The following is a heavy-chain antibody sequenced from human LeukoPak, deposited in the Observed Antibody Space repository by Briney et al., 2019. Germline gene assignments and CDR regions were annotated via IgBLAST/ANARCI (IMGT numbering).Heavy chain of an antibody. D-gene: IGHD6-6*01. CDR2: INSDGSST. V-gene: IGHV3-74*01. J-gene: IGHJ4*02. Sequence: PGGSLRLSCAASGFTFSSYWMHWVRQAPGKGLVLVSRINSDGSSTSYADSVKGRFTISRDNAKNTLYLQMNSLRAEDTAVYYCAREDAYSSSSLDYWGQGTLVTVSS. CDR3: AREDAYSSSSLDY. CDR1: GFTFSSYW.